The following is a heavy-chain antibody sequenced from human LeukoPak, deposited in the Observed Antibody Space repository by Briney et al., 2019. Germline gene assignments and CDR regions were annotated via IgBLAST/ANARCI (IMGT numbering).Heavy chain of an antibody. CDR1: GFTFSSYA. CDR2: ISGSGGST. D-gene: IGHD5-12*01. J-gene: IGHJ4*02. V-gene: IGHV3-23*01. CDR3: AKDSGYDKYYFDY. Sequence: PGRSLRLSCAASGFTFSSYAMSWVRQAPGKGLEWVSAISGSGGSTYYADSVKGRFTISRDNSKNTLYLQMNSLRAEDTAVYYCAKDSGYDKYYFDYWGQGTLVTVSS.